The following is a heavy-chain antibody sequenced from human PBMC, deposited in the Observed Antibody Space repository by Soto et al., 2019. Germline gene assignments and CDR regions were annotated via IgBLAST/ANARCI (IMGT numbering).Heavy chain of an antibody. CDR1: GGSFSGYY. CDR3: AREKGFYYYYMDV. CDR2: INHSGST. V-gene: IGHV4-34*01. J-gene: IGHJ6*03. Sequence: QVQLQQWGAGLLKPSETLSLTCAVYGGSFSGYYWSWIRQPPGKGLEWMGEINHSGSTNYNPSLKSRVTISVDTSKNQFSLKVSSVTAADTAVYYCAREKGFYYYYMDVWGKGTTVTVSS.